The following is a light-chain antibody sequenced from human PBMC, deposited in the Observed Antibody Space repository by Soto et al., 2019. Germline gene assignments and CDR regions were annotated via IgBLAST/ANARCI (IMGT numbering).Light chain of an antibody. Sequence: DIQMTQSPSSLSASVGDRVTITCRASQSISSYLNWYQQKPEKAPKLLIYAASSLQSGVPSRFSGSGSGTDFTLTISSLQPEDFATYYCQQSYSTPYTFGQGTKLELK. V-gene: IGKV1-39*01. CDR1: QSISSY. J-gene: IGKJ2*01. CDR2: AAS. CDR3: QQSYSTPYT.